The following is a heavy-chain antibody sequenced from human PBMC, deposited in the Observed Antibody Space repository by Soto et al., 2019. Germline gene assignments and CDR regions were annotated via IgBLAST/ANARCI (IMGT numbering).Heavy chain of an antibody. CDR2: IYPGDSGT. CDR1: GYRFSSYW. D-gene: IGHD2-8*01. V-gene: IGHV5-51*01. CDR3: ARQGSNGAYYYYGMDV. J-gene: IGHJ6*02. Sequence: GESLKISCQGSGYRFSSYWIAWVRQMPGKGLEWMGIIYPGDSGTIYSPSFQGQVTFSVDKSTSTAYLQWSSLKASDTAMYYCARQGSNGAYYYYGMDVWGQGTTVTAP.